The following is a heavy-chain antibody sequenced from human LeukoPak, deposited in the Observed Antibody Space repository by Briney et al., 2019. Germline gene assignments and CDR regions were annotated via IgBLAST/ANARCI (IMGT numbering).Heavy chain of an antibody. V-gene: IGHV3-9*01. CDR3: AKDRSSVVKGSNHGMDV. Sequence: SLRLSCAASGFTFDDYAMHWVRQAPGKGLEWVSGISWNSGSIDYEDSVKGRFTISRDNAKNSLYLQMNSLRTEDTALYYCAKDRSSVVKGSNHGMDVWGQGTTVTVSS. D-gene: IGHD3-10*01. CDR1: GFTFDDYA. J-gene: IGHJ6*02. CDR2: ISWNSGSI.